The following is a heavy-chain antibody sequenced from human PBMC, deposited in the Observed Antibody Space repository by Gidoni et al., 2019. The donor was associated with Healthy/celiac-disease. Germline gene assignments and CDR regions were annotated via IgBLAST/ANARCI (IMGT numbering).Heavy chain of an antibody. CDR3: AKDGLPMVRGVTGGWFDP. V-gene: IGHV3-30*18. D-gene: IGHD3-10*01. Sequence: QVQLVESGGGVVQPGRSLRLSCAASGCTFSTYGMHWVRQAPGKGLGWVAVISYDGSNKYYAASLKGRFTISRDNSKNTLYLQMNSLRAEDTAVYYCAKDGLPMVRGVTGGWFDPWGQGTLVTVSS. CDR1: GCTFSTYG. J-gene: IGHJ5*02. CDR2: ISYDGSNK.